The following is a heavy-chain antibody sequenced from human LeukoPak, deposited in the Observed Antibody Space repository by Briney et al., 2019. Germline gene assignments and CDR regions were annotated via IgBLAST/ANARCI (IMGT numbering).Heavy chain of an antibody. J-gene: IGHJ4*02. CDR2: INTNSGGT. CDR1: GYACTISY. V-gene: IGHV1-2*02. CDR3: ARESRDIVVVPAAMGNFDY. D-gene: IGHD2-2*01. Sequence: ASQTVSFTCTGYACTISYVDYVRHASAQSLLMPPCINTNSGGTNYAQKFQGRVTMNRDTSISTAYMELSRLRSDDTAVYYCARESRDIVVVPAAMGNFDYWGQGTLVTVSS.